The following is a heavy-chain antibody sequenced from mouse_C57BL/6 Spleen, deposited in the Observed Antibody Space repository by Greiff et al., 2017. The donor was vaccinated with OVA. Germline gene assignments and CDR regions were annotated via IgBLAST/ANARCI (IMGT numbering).Heavy chain of an antibody. CDR2: INPYNGDT. D-gene: IGHD1-1*01. Sequence: EVQLQQSGPELVKPGDSVKISCKASGYSFTGYFMNWVMQSHGKSLEWIGRINPYNGDTFYNQKFKGKATLTVDKSSSTAHMELRSLTSEDSAVYYCARYPITTVVAPYFDYWGQGTTRTVSS. J-gene: IGHJ2*01. CDR1: GYSFTGYF. CDR3: ARYPITTVVAPYFDY. V-gene: IGHV1-20*01.